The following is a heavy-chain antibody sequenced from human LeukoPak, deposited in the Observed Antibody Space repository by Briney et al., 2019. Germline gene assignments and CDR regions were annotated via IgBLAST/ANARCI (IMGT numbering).Heavy chain of an antibody. CDR3: ARRTGDTRFCSRFSCFLPDY. J-gene: IGHJ4*02. CDR2: ISYDGSNK. CDR1: GFTFSSYG. D-gene: IGHD2-2*01. Sequence: GGSLRLSCAASGFTFSSYGMHWVRQAPGKGLEWVAVISYDGSNKYYADSVKGRFTISRDTSTNTLSLQMNSLRAEDTAVYFWARRTGDTRFCSRFSCFLPDYWGQGTLVTVSS. V-gene: IGHV3-30*03.